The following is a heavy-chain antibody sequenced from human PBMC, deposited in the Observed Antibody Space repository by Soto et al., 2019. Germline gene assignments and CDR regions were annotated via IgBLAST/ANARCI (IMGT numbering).Heavy chain of an antibody. V-gene: IGHV3-11*01. Sequence: GGSLRLSCAASGFTFSDYYMSWIRQAPGEGLEWISHITSSGDTIYYADSVKGRFTISRDNSKNTLYLQMNSLRAEDTAVYYCAKEGPLTDYWGQGTLVTVSS. D-gene: IGHD7-27*01. J-gene: IGHJ4*02. CDR2: ITSSGDTI. CDR1: GFTFSDYY. CDR3: AKEGPLTDY.